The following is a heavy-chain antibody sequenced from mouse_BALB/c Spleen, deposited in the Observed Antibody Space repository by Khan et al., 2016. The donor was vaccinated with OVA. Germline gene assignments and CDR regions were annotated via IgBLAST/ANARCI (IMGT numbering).Heavy chain of an antibody. Sequence: QVQLQQSGAELVRPGTSVKMSCKAAGYTFTNYWIGWINQRPGHGLEWIGDIYPGTGNTNYNEKLKGKATLTADTSSSTAYLQLSSLTSEDSAIYYCARPDYFGTNYTTMDGWGQGTSVTVSS. CDR2: IYPGTGNT. J-gene: IGHJ4*01. V-gene: IGHV1-63*02. CDR3: ARPDYFGTNYTTMDG. CDR1: GYTFTNYW. D-gene: IGHD1-1*01.